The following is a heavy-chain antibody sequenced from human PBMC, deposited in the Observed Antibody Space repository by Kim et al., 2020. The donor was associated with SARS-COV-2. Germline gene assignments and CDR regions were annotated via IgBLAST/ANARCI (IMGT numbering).Heavy chain of an antibody. CDR3: ARDWAKLSIAAAEFDY. V-gene: IGHV1-18*04. D-gene: IGHD6-13*01. CDR1: GYTFTSYG. J-gene: IGHJ4*02. Sequence: ASVKVSCKASGYTFTSYGISWVRQAPGQGLEWMGWISAYNGNTNYAQKLQGRVTMTTDTSTSTAYMELRSLRSDDTAVYYCARDWAKLSIAAAEFDYWGQGTLVTVSS. CDR2: ISAYNGNT.